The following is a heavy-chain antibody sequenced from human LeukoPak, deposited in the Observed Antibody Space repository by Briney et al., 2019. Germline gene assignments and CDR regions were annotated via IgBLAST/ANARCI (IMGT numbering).Heavy chain of an antibody. V-gene: IGHV4-38-2*02. J-gene: IGHJ5*02. D-gene: IGHD3-10*01. CDR3: ARDSGTTGEVKFDP. Sequence: SETLSLTCIVSGYSISSGYYWGWIRQPPGKGLEWIGSIYHGGRTYYNPSLKSRVTISVDTSENQFSLKLRSVTATDTAVYYCARDSGTTGEVKFDPWGQGTLVTVSS. CDR1: GYSISSGYY. CDR2: IYHGGRT.